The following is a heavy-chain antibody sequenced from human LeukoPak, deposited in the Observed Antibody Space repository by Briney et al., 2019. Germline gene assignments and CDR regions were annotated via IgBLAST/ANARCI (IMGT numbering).Heavy chain of an antibody. Sequence: GGSLRLSCAASGFTFSSYGMHWVRQAPGKGLDWLAFIRYDGSNKYYADSVKGRFTISRDNSKNTLYLQMNSLRAEDTAVYYCGKGIVVVPAVVDYWGQGTLVTASS. CDR1: GFTFSSYG. V-gene: IGHV3-30*02. CDR3: GKGIVVVPAVVDY. J-gene: IGHJ4*02. CDR2: IRYDGSNK. D-gene: IGHD2-2*01.